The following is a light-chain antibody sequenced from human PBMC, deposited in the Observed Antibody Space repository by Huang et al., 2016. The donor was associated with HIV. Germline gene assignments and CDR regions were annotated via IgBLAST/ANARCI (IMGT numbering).Light chain of an antibody. J-gene: IGKJ4*01. CDR2: GAS. CDR3: QQYDSSALT. V-gene: IGKV3-20*01. CDR1: QSVGSNY. Sequence: EIVLTQSPGTLSLSPGERATLSCRASQSVGSNYLAWYQQRPGQAPRLLIYGASSRATGIPDRFRGSGSGTDFTLTISRLEPEDFAVYYCQQYDSSALTFGGGTKVEI.